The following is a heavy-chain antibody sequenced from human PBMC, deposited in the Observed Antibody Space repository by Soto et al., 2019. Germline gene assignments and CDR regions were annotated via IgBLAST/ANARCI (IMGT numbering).Heavy chain of an antibody. D-gene: IGHD3-16*02. V-gene: IGHV4-61*01. J-gene: IGHJ4*02. CDR3: ARGGLHLGEFSLGQFDS. CDR2: ISNSETT. CDR1: GVSVTGGNFF. Sequence: LETLSLTCTVSGVSVTGGNFFWCWIRQPPGKTLEWLGCISNSETTNSNPSLKSQVTLSLDTSRNQFSLKLNSVTAADTAVYFCARGGLHLGEFSLGQFDSWGQGTLVTVSS.